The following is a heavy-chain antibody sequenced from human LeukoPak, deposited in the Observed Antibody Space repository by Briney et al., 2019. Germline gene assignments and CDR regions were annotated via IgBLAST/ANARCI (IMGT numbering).Heavy chain of an antibody. CDR3: ARGYYGSGSYSLDY. CDR2: IYYSGST. D-gene: IGHD3-10*01. CDR1: GGSISSYY. J-gene: IGHJ4*02. Sequence: SETLSLTCTVSGGSISSYYWSWVRQPQGEGLEWIGYIYYSGSTNYNPSLKSRVTISVDTSKNQFSLKLSSVTAADTAVYYCARGYYGSGSYSLDYWGQGTLVTVSS. V-gene: IGHV4-59*01.